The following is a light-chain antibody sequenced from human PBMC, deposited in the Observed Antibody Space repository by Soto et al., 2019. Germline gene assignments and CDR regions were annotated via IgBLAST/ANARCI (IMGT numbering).Light chain of an antibody. CDR2: GAS. Sequence: TQSPATLSVSPGERATLSCRASQSVSSSYLAWYQQRPGQAPRLLIYGASSRATGIPDRFSGSGSGTDFSLTISRLEPEDFAVYYCQQYGVSPRTFGQGTKV. J-gene: IGKJ1*01. V-gene: IGKV3-20*01. CDR3: QQYGVSPRT. CDR1: QSVSSSY.